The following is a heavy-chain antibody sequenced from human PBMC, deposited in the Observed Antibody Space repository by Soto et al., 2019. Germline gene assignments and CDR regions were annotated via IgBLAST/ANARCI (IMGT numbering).Heavy chain of an antibody. CDR2: IYPGDSDT. Sequence: GDPLKISSTGSGYSFTRYWISWVRHMPFKGLEWMGLIYPGDSDTRYIPSFQGQVTISADKSISTAYLQWSSLKASDTAMYYCARFIKNSGSYPGAFDIWGQGTMVTVSS. J-gene: IGHJ3*02. CDR3: ARFIKNSGSYPGAFDI. CDR1: GYSFTRYW. V-gene: IGHV5-51*01. D-gene: IGHD1-26*01.